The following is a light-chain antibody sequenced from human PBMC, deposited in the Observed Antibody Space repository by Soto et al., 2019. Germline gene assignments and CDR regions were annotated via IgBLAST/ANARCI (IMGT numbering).Light chain of an antibody. CDR2: EVS. V-gene: IGLV2-18*02. CDR1: SSDVGSYNR. Sequence: QSALTQPPSVSGSPGQSVAISCTGTSSDVGSYNRVSWYQQPPGTAPKVMIYEVSNRPSGVPDRFSGSKSGNTASLTISGLQAENEALYFCSSYTSSNTHVFGTGTKLTVL. J-gene: IGLJ1*01. CDR3: SSYTSSNTHV.